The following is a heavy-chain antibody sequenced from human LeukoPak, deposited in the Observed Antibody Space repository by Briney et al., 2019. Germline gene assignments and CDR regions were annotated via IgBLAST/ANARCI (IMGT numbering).Heavy chain of an antibody. V-gene: IGHV7-4-1*02. D-gene: IGHD2-15*01. CDR1: GYTFTSYG. J-gene: IGHJ4*02. CDR3: ARAEGYCSGSTCFSY. CDR2: INTNTGNP. Sequence: GASVKVSCKASGYTFTSYGFTWVRQAPGQGLEWIGWINTNTGNPTYAQGFTGRFVFSLDTSASTAYLQISSLQAEDTAVYYCARAEGYCSGSTCFSYWGQGTLVTVSS.